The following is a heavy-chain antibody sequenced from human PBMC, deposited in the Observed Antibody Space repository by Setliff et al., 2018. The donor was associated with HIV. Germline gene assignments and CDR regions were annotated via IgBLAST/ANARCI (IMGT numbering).Heavy chain of an antibody. CDR1: GASISSHY. V-gene: IGHV4-59*11. CDR2: IYSTGST. D-gene: IGHD4-4*01. J-gene: IGHJ4*02. CDR3: AKGAGFYVDYTFDY. Sequence: PSETLSLTCTVSGASISSHYWSWIRQSPGRELEWVGDIYSTGSTNYNPSLQSRVSISMDASKNKFSLKVTSVTSADTAVYYCAKGAGFYVDYTFDYWGQGHLVTVSS.